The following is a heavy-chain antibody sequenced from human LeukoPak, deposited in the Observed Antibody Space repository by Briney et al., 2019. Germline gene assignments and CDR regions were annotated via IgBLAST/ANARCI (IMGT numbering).Heavy chain of an antibody. Sequence: GASVKVSCKASGYTFISYDINWVRQATGQGLEWRGWMNLNSGNTVYAQKFQGRATMTTNTSISTAYMELSSLRSEDTAVYYCAVYSSSSPWLMDVWGQGTTVTVSS. D-gene: IGHD6-6*01. CDR3: AVYSSSSPWLMDV. CDR2: MNLNSGNT. J-gene: IGHJ6*02. CDR1: GYTFISYD. V-gene: IGHV1-8*01.